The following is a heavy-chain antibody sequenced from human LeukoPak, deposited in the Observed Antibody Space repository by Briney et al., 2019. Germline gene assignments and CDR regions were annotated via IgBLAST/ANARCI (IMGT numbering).Heavy chain of an antibody. V-gene: IGHV4-38-2*01. J-gene: IGHJ4*02. Sequence: PSETLSLTCAVSGYSISTGYYWGWIRQPPGKGLEWIGNVFHSGSTYYNPSLKSRVTMSVDTSKNQFSLKLTSVTAADTAVCYCARVIAAAGTGWVDYWGQGTLVTVSS. CDR2: VFHSGST. D-gene: IGHD6-13*01. CDR3: ARVIAAAGTGWVDY. CDR1: GYSISTGYY.